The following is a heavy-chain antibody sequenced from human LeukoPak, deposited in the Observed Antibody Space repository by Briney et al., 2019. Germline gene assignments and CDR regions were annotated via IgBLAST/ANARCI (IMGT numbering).Heavy chain of an antibody. CDR3: ANSAKRSSSSWFDY. CDR2: MKQDGSEK. V-gene: IGHV3-7*03. CDR1: GFIFSSYW. J-gene: IGHJ4*02. Sequence: PGASLKLSCAGTGFIFSSYWMSWVRQAPGKGLEWVANMKQDGSEKYYLDSVKGRFTISRDNSKNTLYLQMNSLRAEDTAVYYCANSAKRSSSSWFDYWGQGTLVTVSS. D-gene: IGHD6-13*01.